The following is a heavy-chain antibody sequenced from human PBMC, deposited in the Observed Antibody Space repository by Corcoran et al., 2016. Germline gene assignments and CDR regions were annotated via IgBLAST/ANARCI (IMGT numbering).Heavy chain of an antibody. CDR1: GYSFTSYW. D-gene: IGHD6-19*01. V-gene: IGHV5-51*01. Sequence: EVQLVQSGAEVKKPGESLKISCKGSGYSFTSYWIGWVRQMPGKGLEWMGIIYPGDSDTRYSPSFQGQVTISADKSISTAYLQWSSLKASDTAMYYCARVRSSGWTAIYYYGMDVWGQGTTVTVSS. J-gene: IGHJ6*02. CDR3: ARVRSSGWTAIYYYGMDV. CDR2: IYPGDSDT.